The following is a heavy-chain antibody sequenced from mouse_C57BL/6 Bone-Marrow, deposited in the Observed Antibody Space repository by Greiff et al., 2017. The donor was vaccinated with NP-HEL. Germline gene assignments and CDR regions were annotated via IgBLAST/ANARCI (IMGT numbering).Heavy chain of an antibody. CDR2: IYWDDDK. V-gene: IGHV8-12*01. D-gene: IGHD1-3*01. CDR1: GFSLSTSGMG. Sequence: QVTLKESGPGILQPSQTLSLTCSFSGFSLSTSGMGVSWIRQPSGKGLEWLAHIYWDDDKRYNPSLKRRLTISKDTSRNHVFLQITSVDTAETATYYCARSGDYLYNFALDYWGQGTSVTVSS. CDR3: ARSGDYLYNFALDY. J-gene: IGHJ4*01.